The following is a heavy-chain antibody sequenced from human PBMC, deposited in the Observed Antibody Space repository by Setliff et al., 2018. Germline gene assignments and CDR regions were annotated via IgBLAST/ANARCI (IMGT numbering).Heavy chain of an antibody. D-gene: IGHD6-6*01. CDR2: IYSSGNT. J-gene: IGHJ4*02. CDR1: GDSIRSSRYY. Sequence: SETLSLTCTVSGDSIRSSRYYWGWIRQPPGKGLEWIGSIYSSGNTYYNPSLKRRVAISVDTTKNQFSLQLNSVTAADTAVYYCARDPSSVAARPGYWGQGTLVTVSS. CDR3: ARDPSSVAARPGY. V-gene: IGHV4-39*07.